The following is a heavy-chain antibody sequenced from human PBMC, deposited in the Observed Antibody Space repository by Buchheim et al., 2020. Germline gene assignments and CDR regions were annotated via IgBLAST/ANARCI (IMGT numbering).Heavy chain of an antibody. J-gene: IGHJ4*02. CDR2: ISPSGRPI. CDR3: ARETDYFDY. CDR1: GFTFNIFI. V-gene: IGHV3-48*01. Sequence: EVQLVESGGDLVQPGGSLRLSCAASGFTFNIFIMNRLRQAPGKGLEWVSYISPSGRPIYYTDSVKGRFTISRDNPTNSLSLPMNNLRAEDTAVYYCARETDYFDYWGQGAL.